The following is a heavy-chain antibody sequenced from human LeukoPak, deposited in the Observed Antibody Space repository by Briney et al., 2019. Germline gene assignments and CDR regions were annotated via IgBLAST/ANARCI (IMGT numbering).Heavy chain of an antibody. Sequence: GGSLRLSCAASGFTFSSYSMNWVRQAPGKGLEWVSSISSSSSYIYYADSVKGRFTISRDNAKNSLYLQMNSLRAEDTAVYYCARARGWALKVATIKTRLYFDYWGQGTLVTVSS. CDR3: ARARGWALKVATIKTRLYFDY. CDR2: ISSSSSYI. D-gene: IGHD5-12*01. V-gene: IGHV3-21*01. J-gene: IGHJ4*02. CDR1: GFTFSSYS.